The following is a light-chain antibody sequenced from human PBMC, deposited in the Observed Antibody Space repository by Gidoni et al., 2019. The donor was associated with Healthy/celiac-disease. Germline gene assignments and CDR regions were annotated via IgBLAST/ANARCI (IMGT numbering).Light chain of an antibody. CDR3: QQRSNWPPLT. CDR1: QSVSSY. CDR2: DAS. V-gene: IGKV3-11*01. Sequence: EIVLTQSPATLSLSPGERATLSCRASQSVSSYLAWYQQKPGQAPRLLIYDASNRATGIPARFSGSGSWTDFTLTISSLEPEDFAVYYCQQRSNWPPLTFGGXTKVEIK. J-gene: IGKJ4*01.